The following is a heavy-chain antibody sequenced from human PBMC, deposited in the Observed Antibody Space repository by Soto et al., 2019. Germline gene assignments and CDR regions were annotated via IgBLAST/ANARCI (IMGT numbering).Heavy chain of an antibody. V-gene: IGHV4-59*12. CDR3: ARVPDY. Sequence: SETLSLTCTVSGGSISSSYWSWIRQPPGKGLEWIGSIYYSGSTDYNPSLKGRVTISVDTSKNQFSLKLSSVTAADTAVYYCARVPDYWGQGALVTVSS. CDR2: IYYSGST. CDR1: GGSISSSY. J-gene: IGHJ4*02.